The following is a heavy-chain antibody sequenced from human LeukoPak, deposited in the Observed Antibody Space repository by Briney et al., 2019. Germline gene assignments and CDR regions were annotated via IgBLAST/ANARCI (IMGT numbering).Heavy chain of an antibody. J-gene: IGHJ4*02. CDR2: IYHSGAA. CDR3: VRGVGGEYFYFDR. Sequence: SETLSLTCGASGDSISSDGQSWSCLGQPPGKERVWVGYIYHSGAAYHNPTLKSRLAMSVDTSNNQFSPRLRSVTAADTAVYYCVRGVGGEYFYFDRWGQGALVTVSA. CDR1: GDSISSDGQS. D-gene: IGHD1-26*01. V-gene: IGHV4-30-4*07.